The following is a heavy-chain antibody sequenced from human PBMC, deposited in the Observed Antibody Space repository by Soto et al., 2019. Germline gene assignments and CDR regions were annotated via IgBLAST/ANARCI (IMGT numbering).Heavy chain of an antibody. Sequence: EVQLVESGGGLVQPGGSLRLSCAVSVFTVSSNYMSWVRHAPGKGLEWVSVIYSGGSTYYADSVKGRFTISRDNSKNTLYLQMNSLRAEDTAVYYCARGNYYGSGRYYNIGVFDIWGQGTMVTVSS. CDR2: IYSGGST. V-gene: IGHV3-66*01. J-gene: IGHJ3*02. CDR3: ARGNYYGSGRYYNIGVFDI. CDR1: VFTVSSNY. D-gene: IGHD3-10*01.